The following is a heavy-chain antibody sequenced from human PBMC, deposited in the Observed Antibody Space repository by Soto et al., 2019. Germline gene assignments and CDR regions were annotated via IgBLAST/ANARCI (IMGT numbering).Heavy chain of an antibody. Sequence: QVQLQQWGAGLLKPSETLSLTCAVYGGSFSGYYWSWIRQPPGKGLEWIGEINHSGSTNYNPSLKSRVTISVDTSKNQFSLKLSSVTAADTAVYYCARGRATTVTTAASYWYFDLWGRGTLVTVSS. J-gene: IGHJ2*01. V-gene: IGHV4-34*01. CDR2: INHSGST. D-gene: IGHD4-17*01. CDR1: GGSFSGYY. CDR3: ARGRATTVTTAASYWYFDL.